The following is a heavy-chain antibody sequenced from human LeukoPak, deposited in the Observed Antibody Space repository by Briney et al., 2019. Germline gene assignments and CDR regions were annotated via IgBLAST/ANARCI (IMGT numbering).Heavy chain of an antibody. D-gene: IGHD1-26*01. Sequence: ASVKVSCKASGYTFTKYPMHWVRQAPGQGLEWMGRINPNSGGTNYAQKFQGRVTMTRDTSISTAYMELSRLRSDDTAVYYCAREIVVGATTIDYWGQGTLVTVSS. V-gene: IGHV1-2*06. CDR2: INPNSGGT. CDR3: AREIVVGATTIDY. CDR1: GYTFTKYP. J-gene: IGHJ4*02.